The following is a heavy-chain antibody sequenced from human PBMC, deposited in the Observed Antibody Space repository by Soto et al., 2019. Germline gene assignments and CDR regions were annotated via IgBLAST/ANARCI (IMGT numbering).Heavy chain of an antibody. CDR2: INAGNGNT. D-gene: IGHD6-19*01. CDR1: GYTFTSYA. J-gene: IGHJ6*02. CDR3: ARSSGGWSLGWGYYGMDV. V-gene: IGHV1-3*01. Sequence: ASVKVSCKASGYTFTSYAMHWVRQAPGQRLEWMGWINAGNGNTKYSQKFQGRVTITRDTSASTAYMELSSLRSEDTAVYYCARSSGGWSLGWGYYGMDVWGQGTTVTVSS.